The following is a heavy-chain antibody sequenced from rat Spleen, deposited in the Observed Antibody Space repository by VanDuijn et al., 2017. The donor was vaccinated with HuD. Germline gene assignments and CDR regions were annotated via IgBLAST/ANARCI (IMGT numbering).Heavy chain of an antibody. CDR1: GFTFSDFF. J-gene: IGHJ2*01. CDR3: ARRHYGYTDYFDY. D-gene: IGHD1-9*01. Sequence: EVQLVESDGGLVQPGGSLKLSCAASGFTFSDFFMAWVRQAPAKGLEWVATISYGDSSGHSSTYYRDSVKGRFTISRDNAKSTLYLQMDSLRSEDTATYYCARRHYGYTDYFDYWGQGVMVTVSS. V-gene: IGHV5-29*01. CDR2: ISYGDSSGHSST.